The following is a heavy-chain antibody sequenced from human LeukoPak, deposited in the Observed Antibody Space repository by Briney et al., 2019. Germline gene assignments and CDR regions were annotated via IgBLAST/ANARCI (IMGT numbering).Heavy chain of an antibody. D-gene: IGHD3-16*02. V-gene: IGHV1-18*01. CDR1: GYTFTSYG. J-gene: IGHJ4*02. CDR2: ISAYNGNT. Sequence: ASVKVSCKASGYTFTSYGISWVRQAPGQGLEWMGWISAYNGNTNYARKLQGRVTMTTDTSTSTAYMELRSLRSDDTAVYYCARVHRNYDYVWGSYRLGYWGQGTLVTVSS. CDR3: ARVHRNYDYVWGSYRLGY.